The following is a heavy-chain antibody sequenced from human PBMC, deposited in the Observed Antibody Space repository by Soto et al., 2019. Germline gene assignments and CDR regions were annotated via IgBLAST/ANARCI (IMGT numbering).Heavy chain of an antibody. D-gene: IGHD6-6*01. Sequence: PGGSLRLSCAASEFTFEDYAMHWVRQAPGKGLEWVSGISWNSGTLVYADSVKGRFTISRDNSKNTLYLQMNSLRAEDTALYYCARRAFGSSRSFDIWGQGTMVTVS. J-gene: IGHJ3*02. CDR3: ARRAFGSSRSFDI. CDR1: EFTFEDYA. CDR2: ISWNSGTL. V-gene: IGHV3-9*01.